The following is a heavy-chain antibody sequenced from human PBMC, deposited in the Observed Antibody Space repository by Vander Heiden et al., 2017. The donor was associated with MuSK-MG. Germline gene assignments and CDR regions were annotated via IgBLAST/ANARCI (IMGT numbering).Heavy chain of an antibody. CDR2: INHSGST. J-gene: IGHJ4*02. CDR3: AIGYSYGRFDY. Sequence: QVQLQQWGAGLLKPSETLSLTCAVYGGSFSGYYWSWIRQPPGKGLEWIGEINHSGSTNYNPSLKSRVTISVDTSKNQFSLKLSSVTAADTAVYYCAIGYSYGRFDYWGQGTLVTVSS. CDR1: GGSFSGYY. V-gene: IGHV4-34*01. D-gene: IGHD5-18*01.